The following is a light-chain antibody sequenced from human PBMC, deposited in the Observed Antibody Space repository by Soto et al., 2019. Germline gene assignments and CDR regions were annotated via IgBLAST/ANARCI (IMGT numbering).Light chain of an antibody. CDR3: QSYDSSLTGSV. Sequence: QSVLTQSPSVSGAPGQRVTISCTGGTSNIGAGYDVNWYQHLPGTAPKVVIYGNTNRPSGVPDRFSGSKSSTSASLAITGLQADDEAEYYCQSYDSSLTGSVFGGGTQLTVL. CDR1: TSNIGAGYD. J-gene: IGLJ7*01. CDR2: GNT. V-gene: IGLV1-40*01.